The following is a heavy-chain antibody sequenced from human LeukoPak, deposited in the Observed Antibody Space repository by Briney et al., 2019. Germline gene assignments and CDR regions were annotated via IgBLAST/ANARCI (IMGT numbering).Heavy chain of an antibody. Sequence: PGRSLRLSCAASGFTFDDYAMHWVRQAPGKGLEWVSGISWNSGSIGYADSVKGRFTISRDNAKNSLYLQMNSLRAEDTALYYCAKGSTMVRGVITPYYYYGMDVWGQGTTVTVSS. CDR2: ISWNSGSI. D-gene: IGHD3-10*01. J-gene: IGHJ6*02. CDR1: GFTFDDYA. CDR3: AKGSTMVRGVITPYYYYGMDV. V-gene: IGHV3-9*01.